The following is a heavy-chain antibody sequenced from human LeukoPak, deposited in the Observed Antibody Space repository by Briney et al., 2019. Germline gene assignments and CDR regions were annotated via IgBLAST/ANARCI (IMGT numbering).Heavy chain of an antibody. CDR2: ISSGSSPR. Sequence: PGGSLRLSCAASGFTFSTYGMNWVRQAPGKGLEWVAYISSGSSPRYYADSVKGRFTISRDNGQNSLYLQMNSLRAEDTAVYYCATTHGNNSGYWGQGTLVTVSS. D-gene: IGHD4-23*01. CDR3: ATTHGNNSGY. CDR1: GFTFSTYG. J-gene: IGHJ4*02. V-gene: IGHV3-48*01.